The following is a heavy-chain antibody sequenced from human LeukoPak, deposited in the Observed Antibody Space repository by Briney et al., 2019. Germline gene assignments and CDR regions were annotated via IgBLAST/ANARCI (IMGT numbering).Heavy chain of an antibody. Sequence: PGGSLTLSCSASGLTFSSYAMHWVARAPEKGLVYVSDLSSNGGSTYYADSGKGRFTISRDNSKNTLYLQMSSLRAEDTAVYYCVKDRIAAARWGYYFVYWGQGDLVTVSS. CDR1: GLTFSSYA. V-gene: IGHV3-64D*06. CDR2: LSSNGGST. D-gene: IGHD6-13*01. CDR3: VKDRIAAARWGYYFVY. J-gene: IGHJ4*02.